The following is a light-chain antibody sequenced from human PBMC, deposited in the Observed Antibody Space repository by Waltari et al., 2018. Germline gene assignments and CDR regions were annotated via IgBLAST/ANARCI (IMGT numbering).Light chain of an antibody. Sequence: QSALTQPASVSGSPGQSITLSCTGTSSDVGSYNLVSWYQQQPVNAPNLIIYEVTKRTSGVSNRFSGSKSGSTASLKIAGLQAEDEAEYNCCSHAGSSTFEFFGGGTRLTVL. CDR2: EVT. CDR1: SSDVGSYNL. V-gene: IGLV2-23*02. J-gene: IGLJ2*01. CDR3: CSHAGSSTFEF.